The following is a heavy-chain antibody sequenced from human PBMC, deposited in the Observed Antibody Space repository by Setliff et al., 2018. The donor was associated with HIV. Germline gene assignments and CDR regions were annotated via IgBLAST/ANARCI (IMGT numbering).Heavy chain of an antibody. J-gene: IGHJ4*02. CDR2: MRYDGSNK. D-gene: IGHD3-16*01. CDR3: AKDKSYHDYIWGSSVLAY. V-gene: IGHV3-30*02. CDR1: GFTFGDYD. Sequence: GSLRLSCAASGFTFGDYDIHWVRQAPGKGLEWVAFMRYDGSNKDYADSVKGRFTISRDNSKNTLFLQMNSLRPEDTAIYYCAKDKSYHDYIWGSSVLAYWGQGALVTVSS.